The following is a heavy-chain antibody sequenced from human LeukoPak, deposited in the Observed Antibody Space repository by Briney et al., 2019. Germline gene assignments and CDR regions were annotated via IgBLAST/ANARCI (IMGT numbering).Heavy chain of an antibody. J-gene: IGHJ4*02. CDR3: ARVEGYCSNGVCYYYFDY. CDR2: INPSSGST. Sequence: ASVKVSCKTSGYTLISYYMHWVRQAPGQGLEWMGIINPSSGSTGYPQKFQGRVTMTRDTSTSTVYMELSSLRSEDTAVYYCARVEGYCSNGVCYYYFDYWGQGTLVTVSS. D-gene: IGHD2-8*01. V-gene: IGHV1-46*03. CDR1: GYTLISYY.